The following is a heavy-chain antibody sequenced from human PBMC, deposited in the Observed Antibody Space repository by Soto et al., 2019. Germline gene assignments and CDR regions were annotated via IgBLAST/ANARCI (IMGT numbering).Heavy chain of an antibody. CDR3: ARSFSYYYDSSGYYYP. CDR1: GGTISSYA. V-gene: IGHV1-18*01. CDR2: ISAYNGNT. J-gene: IGHJ5*02. D-gene: IGHD3-22*01. Sequence: ASVKLSCTSSGGTISSYAIGWVRQTPGQGLEWMGWISAYNGNTNYAQKLQGRVTMTTDTSTSTAYMELRSLRSDDTAVYYCARSFSYYYDSSGYYYPWGQGTLVNVSS.